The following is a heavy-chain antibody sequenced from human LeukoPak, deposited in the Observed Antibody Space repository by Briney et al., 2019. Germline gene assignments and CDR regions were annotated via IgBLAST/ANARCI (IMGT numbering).Heavy chain of an antibody. V-gene: IGHV4-59*01. Sequence: PSETLSLTCSVSGGPISTYYWSWIRQPPGKGLEWIGYVDYSGSTNYSPSLKSRVTISVDTSKNQFSLKLSFVTAADTAVYYCARVGPWCFDLWGRGTLVTVSS. CDR1: GGPISTYY. CDR3: ARVGPWCFDL. CDR2: VDYSGST. J-gene: IGHJ2*01.